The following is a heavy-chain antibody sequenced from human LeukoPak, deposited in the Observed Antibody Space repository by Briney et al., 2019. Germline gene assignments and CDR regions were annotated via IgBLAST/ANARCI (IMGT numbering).Heavy chain of an antibody. V-gene: IGHV4-59*01. D-gene: IGHD1-26*01. Sequence: SETLSLTCIVSGGSISSYYWTWIRQPPGRGLEWIGFLDYNGRTNYNPSLKSRVTISEDTSKNQFSLKLSFVTAADTAVYYCATDSGTYFDYWGQGTLVTVSS. CDR3: ATDSGTYFDY. CDR2: LDYNGRT. CDR1: GGSISSYY. J-gene: IGHJ4*02.